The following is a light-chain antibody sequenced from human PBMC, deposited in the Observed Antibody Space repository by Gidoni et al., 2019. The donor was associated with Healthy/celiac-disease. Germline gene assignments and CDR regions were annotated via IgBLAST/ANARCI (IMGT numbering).Light chain of an antibody. CDR1: QSIGSW. CDR2: KSS. Sequence: DLQMTQSPSTLSASVGDRVTITCRASQSIGSWLAWYQQKPGKAPNLLIYKSSNLEDGVPARFSGSGSGTQFTLSISSLQPDDFATYLCHHYNSLWTFGQGTKVEI. CDR3: HHYNSLWT. J-gene: IGKJ1*01. V-gene: IGKV1-5*03.